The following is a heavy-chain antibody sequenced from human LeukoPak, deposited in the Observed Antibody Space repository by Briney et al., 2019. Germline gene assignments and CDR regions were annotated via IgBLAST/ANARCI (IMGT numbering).Heavy chain of an antibody. CDR1: GFTFSSYG. J-gene: IGHJ4*02. CDR3: ARAYSSGWSFSYYFDY. D-gene: IGHD6-19*01. CDR2: IRYDGSNK. Sequence: GGSLRLSCAASGFTFSSYGMHWVRQAPGKGLEWVAFIRYDGSNKYYADSVKGRFTISRDNSKNTLYLQMNSLRAEDTAVYYCARAYSSGWSFSYYFDYWGQGTLVTVSS. V-gene: IGHV3-30*02.